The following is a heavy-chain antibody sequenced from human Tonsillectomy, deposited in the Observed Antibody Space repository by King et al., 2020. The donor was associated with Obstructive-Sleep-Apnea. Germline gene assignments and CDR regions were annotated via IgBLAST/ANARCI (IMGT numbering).Heavy chain of an antibody. V-gene: IGHV3-64D*09. CDR2: LSYNGNTI. CDR3: VKDPRRDGYNWLDY. Sequence: VQLVESGGGLVQPGGSLRLSCSGSGFTFSDYAMHWVRQAPGKGLEYVSSLSYNGNTIYHADSVKGRFTISRDNSKNTLYLPMSSLRAEDTAVYYCVKDPRRDGYNWLDYWGQGTLVTVSS. J-gene: IGHJ4*02. D-gene: IGHD5-24*01. CDR1: GFTFSDYA.